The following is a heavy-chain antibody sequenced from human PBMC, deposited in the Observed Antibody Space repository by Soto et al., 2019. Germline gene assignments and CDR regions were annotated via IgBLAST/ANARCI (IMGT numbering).Heavy chain of an antibody. V-gene: IGHV3-30-3*01. Sequence: QSGGSLRLSCAASGFTFSSYAMHWVRQAPGKGLEWVAAISYDGSNKYYADTVKGRFTISRDNSKNTLSLQMNSLRAEDTAVYYCARGPSSLTRFDYWGQGILVTVSS. J-gene: IGHJ4*02. CDR3: ARGPSSLTRFDY. D-gene: IGHD2-2*01. CDR2: ISYDGSNK. CDR1: GFTFSSYA.